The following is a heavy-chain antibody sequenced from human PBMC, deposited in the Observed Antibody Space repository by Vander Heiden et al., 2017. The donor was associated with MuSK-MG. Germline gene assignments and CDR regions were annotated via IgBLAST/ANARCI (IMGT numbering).Heavy chain of an antibody. Sequence: EVQLVESGGGLVKPGGSLRLSCAASGFTFSSYSMTWVRQAPGKGLEWVSSISSSSNYIYYADSVKGRCTIARDNAKNSLFLQMESRRVEETAVYHCARVSGNYDGSGSSPYYFDYWGQGTMVTVSS. CDR1: GFTFSSYS. V-gene: IGHV3-21*01. J-gene: IGHJ4*02. CDR3: ARVSGNYDGSGSSPYYFDY. D-gene: IGHD3-10*01. CDR2: ISSSSNYI.